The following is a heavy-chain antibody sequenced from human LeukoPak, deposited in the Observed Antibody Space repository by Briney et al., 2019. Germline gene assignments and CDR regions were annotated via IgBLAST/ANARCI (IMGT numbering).Heavy chain of an antibody. CDR2: IYYSGST. J-gene: IGHJ4*02. CDR3: ARHIDGYNPFDY. D-gene: IGHD5-24*01. V-gene: IGHV4-61*05. CDR1: GGSISSSSYY. Sequence: SETLSLTCTVSGGSISSSSYYWSWIRQPPGKGLEWIGYIYYSGSTNYNPSLKSRVTISVDTSKNQFSLKLSSVTAADTAVYYCARHIDGYNPFDYWGQGTLVTVSS.